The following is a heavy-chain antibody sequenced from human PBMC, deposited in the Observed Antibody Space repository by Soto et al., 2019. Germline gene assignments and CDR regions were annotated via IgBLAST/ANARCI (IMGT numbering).Heavy chain of an antibody. J-gene: IGHJ5*01. D-gene: IGHD3-22*01. CDR1: GGSFSGYY. V-gene: IGHV4-34*01. Sequence: KTTDTLSLTCAVYGGSFSGYYWSWIRQTPGKGLEWIGEINHSGSTNQNPSLKSRVTILVDTSKTQFSLKLRSVTAADTAVYYCARGIAMKVAVRDVALDKFFFDFWGLGPLVTVS. CDR2: INHSGST. CDR3: ARGIAMKVAVRDVALDKFFFDF.